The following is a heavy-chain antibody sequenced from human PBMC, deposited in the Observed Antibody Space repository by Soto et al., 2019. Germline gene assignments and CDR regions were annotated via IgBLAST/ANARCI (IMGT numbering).Heavy chain of an antibody. CDR3: ARDRGTPSFTPFDY. V-gene: IGHV3-21*01. D-gene: IGHD1-1*01. CDR1: GFTFSAYS. CDR2: VISSGHK. J-gene: IGHJ4*02. Sequence: GGSLRLSCVASGFTFSAYSMNWVRQAPGKGLEWVSSVISSGHKFYADSVKGRFTISRDNAENSLYLQMNGLRAEDTAVYFCARDRGTPSFTPFDYWGQGTLVTVSS.